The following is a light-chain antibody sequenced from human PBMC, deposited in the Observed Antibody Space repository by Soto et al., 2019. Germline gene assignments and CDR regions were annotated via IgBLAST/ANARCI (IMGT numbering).Light chain of an antibody. CDR2: GAS. CDR3: QQYSSWYT. V-gene: IGKV3-15*01. CDR1: QNINSN. Sequence: EIVLTQSPATLTASPGERVTLSCWASQNINSNIAWHQRKPGQAPRLLMYGASIRAVGIPGRFTGSGSGTQFTLTINSLQPEDLATYYCQQYSSWYTFGQGTKVDIK. J-gene: IGKJ2*01.